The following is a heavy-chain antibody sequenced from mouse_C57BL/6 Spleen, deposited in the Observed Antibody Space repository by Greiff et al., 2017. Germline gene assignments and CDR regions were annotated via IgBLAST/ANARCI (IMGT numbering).Heavy chain of an antibody. D-gene: IGHD1-1*01. CDR1: GYTFTSYW. CDR3: ARGGTTWYFDV. CDR2: INPSSGCT. Sequence: QVQLQQPGAELVKPGASVKLSCKASGYTFTSYWIPWVKQRPGQGLEWIGYINPSSGCTKYNQKFKDKATLTADKSSSTAYMQLSSLTSEDSAVYYCARGGTTWYFDVWGTGTTVTVSS. J-gene: IGHJ1*03. V-gene: IGHV1-7*01.